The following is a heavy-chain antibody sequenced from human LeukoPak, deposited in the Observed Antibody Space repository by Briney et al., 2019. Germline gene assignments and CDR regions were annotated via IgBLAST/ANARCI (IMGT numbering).Heavy chain of an antibody. D-gene: IGHD3-22*01. CDR2: NSAYNGNT. Sequence: GASVKVSCKASGYTFTSYGISWVRQAPGQGLEWMGWNSAYNGNTNYAQKLQGRVTMTTDTSTSTAYMELRSLRSDDTAVYYCARDSHGTYYYDSSGSLDYWGQGTLVTISS. CDR1: GYTFTSYG. J-gene: IGHJ4*02. CDR3: ARDSHGTYYYDSSGSLDY. V-gene: IGHV1-18*01.